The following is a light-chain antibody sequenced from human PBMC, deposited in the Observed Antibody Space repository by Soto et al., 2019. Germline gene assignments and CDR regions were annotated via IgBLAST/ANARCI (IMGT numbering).Light chain of an antibody. Sequence: EIVLTRSPATLSLSPGARATLSCRASQSVRSSLAWYQQKPGQAPRLLIYGASSRATGTPDRFSGSGSGTDFTLTISRLEPEDFAVYYCQQYGSSRTFGQGTKVDNK. CDR3: QQYGSSRT. CDR2: GAS. V-gene: IGKV3-20*01. CDR1: QSVRSS. J-gene: IGKJ1*01.